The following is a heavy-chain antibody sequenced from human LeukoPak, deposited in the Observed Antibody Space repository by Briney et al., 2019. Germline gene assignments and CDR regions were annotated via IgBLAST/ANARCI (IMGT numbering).Heavy chain of an antibody. Sequence: GGSLRLSCTVSGFTFSDYYMSWVRQAPGKGLERVANIKQDGSEKYYVDSVKGRFTISTDNSKNTLYLQMNSLRAEDTAVYYCAKASGSGYGKDYFDYWGQGTLVTVSS. J-gene: IGHJ4*02. CDR1: GFTFSDYY. D-gene: IGHD1-26*01. V-gene: IGHV3-7*03. CDR3: AKASGSGYGKDYFDY. CDR2: IKQDGSEK.